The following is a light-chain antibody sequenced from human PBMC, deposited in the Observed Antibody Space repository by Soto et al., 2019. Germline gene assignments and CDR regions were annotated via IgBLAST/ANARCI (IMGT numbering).Light chain of an antibody. Sequence: QSVLTQPPSASGTPGQRVTCSCSGSSSNIGINTVNWYQQLPGTAPQLLISDNHQRPSGVPDRFSGSKSGTSASLAISGLQSEDEATYFCAAWDVSLKGFVFGTGTKVTVL. CDR1: SSNIGINT. J-gene: IGLJ1*01. CDR2: DNH. V-gene: IGLV1-44*01. CDR3: AAWDVSLKGFV.